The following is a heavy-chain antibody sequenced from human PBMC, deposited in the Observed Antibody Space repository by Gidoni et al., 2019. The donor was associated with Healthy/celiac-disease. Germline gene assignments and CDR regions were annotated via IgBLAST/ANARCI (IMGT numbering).Heavy chain of an antibody. D-gene: IGHD3-16*01. V-gene: IGHV3-21*01. CDR2: ISISSSYI. CDR1: GFTFSSYS. CDR3: ARGGGIDDYIWGSYLGRGGTVDY. J-gene: IGHJ4*02. Sequence: EVQLVESGGGLVKPGGSLRLSCAASGFTFSSYSMNWVRQAPGKGLEWVSSISISSSYISYADSVKGRFTSSRDNAKNSLYRQMNSLRAEDTAVYYGARGGGIDDYIWGSYLGRGGTVDYWGQGTLVTVSS.